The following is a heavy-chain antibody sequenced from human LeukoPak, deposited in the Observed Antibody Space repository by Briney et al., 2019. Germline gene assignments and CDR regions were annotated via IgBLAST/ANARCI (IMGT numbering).Heavy chain of an antibody. Sequence: SETLSLTCTVSGGSISSSSHYWGWIRQPPGKGLEWIGSIYYSGTTAYNPSLKSRVTISVDTSKNQFSLKLSSVTAADAAVYYCVRWQSGSMFHPPWGQGTLVTVSS. D-gene: IGHD3-10*02. CDR1: GGSISSSSHY. V-gene: IGHV4-39*01. J-gene: IGHJ5*02. CDR2: IYYSGTT. CDR3: VRWQSGSMFHPP.